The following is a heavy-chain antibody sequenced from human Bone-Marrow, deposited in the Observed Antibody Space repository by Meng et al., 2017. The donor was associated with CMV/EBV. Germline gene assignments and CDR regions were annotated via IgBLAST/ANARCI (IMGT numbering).Heavy chain of an antibody. CDR1: GFTFSSYG. CDR3: AKDGDIGGGVVIMPGDTYGMDV. V-gene: IGHV3-33*06. CDR2: IWYDGSNK. D-gene: IGHD3-3*01. J-gene: IGHJ6*02. Sequence: GESLKISCAASGFTFSSYGMHWVRQAPGKGLEWVAVIWYDGSNKYYADSVKGRFTISRDNSKNTLYLQMNSLRAEDTAVYYCAKDGDIGGGVVIMPGDTYGMDVWGQGTTVTVSS.